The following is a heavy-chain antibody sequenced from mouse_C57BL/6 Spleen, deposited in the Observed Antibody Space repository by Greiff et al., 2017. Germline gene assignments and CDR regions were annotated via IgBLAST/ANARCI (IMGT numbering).Heavy chain of an antibody. CDR3: TRGTFFFDY. CDR2: ISSGGSTI. CDR1: GFTFSDYG. V-gene: IGHV5-17*01. J-gene: IGHJ2*01. D-gene: IGHD2-14*01. Sequence: EVQLVESGRGLVKPGGSLTLSCAASGFTFSDYGMHWVRQAPEKGLEWVAYISSGGSTIYYAATVKGRFTISRDNARNTLCLKVVNLRAEDTALYYCTRGTFFFDYWGEGTTLTVSS.